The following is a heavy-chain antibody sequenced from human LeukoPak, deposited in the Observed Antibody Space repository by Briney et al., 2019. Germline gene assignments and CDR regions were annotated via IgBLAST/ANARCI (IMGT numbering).Heavy chain of an antibody. D-gene: IGHD4-23*01. J-gene: IGHJ4*02. V-gene: IGHV4-59*01. Sequence: SETPSLTCTVSGGSISSYYWSWIRQPPGKGLEWIGYIYYSGSTNYNPSLKSRVTISVDTSKNQFSLKLSSVTAADTAVYYCASLDYGGNSVRFDYWGQGTLVTVSS. CDR2: IYYSGST. CDR3: ASLDYGGNSVRFDY. CDR1: GGSISSYY.